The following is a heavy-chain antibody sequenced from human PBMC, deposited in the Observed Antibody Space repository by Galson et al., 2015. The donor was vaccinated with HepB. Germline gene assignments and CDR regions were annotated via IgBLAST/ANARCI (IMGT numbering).Heavy chain of an antibody. V-gene: IGHV4-34*01. CDR3: ARVNYYDSSGYDY. J-gene: IGHJ4*02. D-gene: IGHD3-22*01. CDR2: INHSGST. CDR1: GGSFSGYY. Sequence: SETLSLTCAVYGGSFSGYYWSWIRQPPGKGLEWIGEINHSGSTNYNPSLKSRVTISVDTSKNQFSLKLSAVTAADTAVYYCARVNYYDSSGYDYWGQGTLVTVSS.